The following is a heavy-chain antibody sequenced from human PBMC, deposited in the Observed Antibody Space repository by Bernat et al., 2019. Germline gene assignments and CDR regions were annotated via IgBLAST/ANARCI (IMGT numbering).Heavy chain of an antibody. V-gene: IGHV3-30-3*01. J-gene: IGHJ3*02. CDR2: ISYDGSNK. D-gene: IGHD1-1*01. CDR1: GFTFSSYA. Sequence: QVQLVESGGGVVQPGRSLRLSCVASGFTFSSYAMHWVRQAPGKGLEWVAVISYDGSNKYYADSVKGRFTISRDNSKNTLYLQMNSLRAEDTAVYYCARAELEPGAFDIWGQGTMVTVSS. CDR3: ARAELEPGAFDI.